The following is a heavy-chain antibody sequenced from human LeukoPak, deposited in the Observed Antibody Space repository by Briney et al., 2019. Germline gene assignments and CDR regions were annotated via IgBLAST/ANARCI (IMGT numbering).Heavy chain of an antibody. CDR3: ASGYSSGWSQYYY. V-gene: IGHV4-61*02. CDR1: GGSISSGSYY. D-gene: IGHD6-19*01. CDR2: IYTSGST. Sequence: SEALSLTCTVSGGSISSGSYYWSWIRQPAGKGLEWIGRIYTSGSTNYNPSLKSRATISVDTSKNQFSLKLSSVTAADTAVYYCASGYSSGWSQYYYWGQGTLVTVSS. J-gene: IGHJ4*02.